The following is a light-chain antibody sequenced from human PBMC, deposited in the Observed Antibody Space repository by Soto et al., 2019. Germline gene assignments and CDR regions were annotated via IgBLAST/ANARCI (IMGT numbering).Light chain of an antibody. J-gene: IGKJ5*01. CDR1: QRVSST. Sequence: EIVMTQSPATLSVSPGERATLSCRASQRVSSTLAWYQQRPGQAPRLLIYGASTRATDIPARFSGSGSGTEFTLTITNLQYEDFAIYYCQHYNNWSSFGQGTRLEIK. V-gene: IGKV3-15*01. CDR3: QHYNNWSS. CDR2: GAS.